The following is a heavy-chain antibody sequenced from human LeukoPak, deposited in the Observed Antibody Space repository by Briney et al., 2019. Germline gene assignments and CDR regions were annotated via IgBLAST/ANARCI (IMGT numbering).Heavy chain of an antibody. J-gene: IGHJ4*02. CDR3: AKILASGSGSY. CDR2: IRAGGGDT. V-gene: IGHV3-23*01. Sequence: GGSLRLSCTASGFNFSSYAMTWVRQAPGKGLDWVSTIRAGGGDTFYSDSVKGRFSISRDNSKNTLILQMDSLRADDTAIYYCAKILASGSGSYWGQGTLVLVSS. CDR1: GFNFSSYA. D-gene: IGHD3-10*01.